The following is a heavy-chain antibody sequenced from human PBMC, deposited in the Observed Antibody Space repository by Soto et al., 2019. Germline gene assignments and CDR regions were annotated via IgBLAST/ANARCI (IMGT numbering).Heavy chain of an antibody. V-gene: IGHV1-46*03. CDR1: GYTFTSYY. CDR3: ARDQRGYMGRGVIITSYYYGMDV. Sequence: ASVKVSCKASGYTFTSYYMHWVRQAPGQGLEWMGIINPSGGSTSYAQKFQGRVTMTRDTSTSTVYMELSSLRSEDTAVYYCARDQRGYMGRGVIITSYYYGMDVWGQGNTVTVSS. CDR2: INPSGGST. D-gene: IGHD3-10*01. J-gene: IGHJ6*02.